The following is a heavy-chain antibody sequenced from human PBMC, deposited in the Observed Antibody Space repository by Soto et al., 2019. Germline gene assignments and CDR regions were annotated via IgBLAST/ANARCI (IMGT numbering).Heavy chain of an antibody. CDR2: IYYSGST. CDR3: ARIGVYCSGGSCPYWFDL. Sequence: QPPVKGLEWIGYIYYSGSTYYNPSLKSRVTISVDTSKNQFSLKLSSVTAADTAVYYCARIGVYCSGGSCPYWFDLRGQGTPVTVS. J-gene: IGHJ5*02. D-gene: IGHD2-15*01. V-gene: IGHV4-30-4*01.